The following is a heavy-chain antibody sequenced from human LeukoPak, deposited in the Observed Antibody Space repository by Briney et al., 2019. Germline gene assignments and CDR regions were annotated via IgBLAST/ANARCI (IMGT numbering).Heavy chain of an antibody. CDR1: GGSISGGGYF. CDR3: AREAYDSSGHRYFQH. D-gene: IGHD3-22*01. J-gene: IGHJ1*01. Sequence: SETLSLTCTVSGGSISGGGYFWSWIRHHPGQGLVWIGYISFSGSTYYSPSLESRVSISVDTSKKQFSLRLTSVTAADTAVYFCAREAYDSSGHRYFQHWGQGTLVTVSS. CDR2: ISFSGST. V-gene: IGHV4-31*03.